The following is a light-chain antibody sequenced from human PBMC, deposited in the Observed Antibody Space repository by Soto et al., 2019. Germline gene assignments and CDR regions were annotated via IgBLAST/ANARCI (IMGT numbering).Light chain of an antibody. J-gene: IGLJ2*01. CDR1: SGHSSYA. V-gene: IGLV4-69*01. CDR2: LNSDGSH. CDR3: QTWGTGIQV. Sequence: QSVLTQSPSASASLGASVKLTCTLGSGHSSYAIAWHQQRPEKGPRYLMKLNSDGSHSKGDGIPDRFSGSSSGAERYLTISSLQSEDEADYYCQTWGTGIQVFGGGTKLTVL.